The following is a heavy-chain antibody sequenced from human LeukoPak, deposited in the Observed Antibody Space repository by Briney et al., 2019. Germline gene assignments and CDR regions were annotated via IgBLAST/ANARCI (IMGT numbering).Heavy chain of an antibody. D-gene: IGHD3-22*01. V-gene: IGHV3-74*01. CDR3: ARNRQWLLADY. CDR2: INSDGSST. J-gene: IGHJ4*02. CDR1: GFTFSSYW. Sequence: GGSLRLSCAASGFTFSSYWMHWVRQAPGKGLVWVSRINSDGSSTSYADSVKGRFTISRDNARNSLYLQMNSLRVEDTAVYFCARNRQWLLADYWGQGTVVTVSS.